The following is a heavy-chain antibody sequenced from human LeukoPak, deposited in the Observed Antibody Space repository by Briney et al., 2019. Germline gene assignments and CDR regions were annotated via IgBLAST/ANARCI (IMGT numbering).Heavy chain of an antibody. V-gene: IGHV3-74*01. D-gene: IGHD1-26*01. J-gene: IGHJ3*02. CDR3: ARLSGSYYPAGAFDI. CDR1: GFTFSSYW. Sequence: PGGSLRLSCAASGFTFSSYWMHWVRQAPGKGLVWVSRINTDGSSTSYADSVKGRFTISRDNAKNTLYLQMNSLRAEDTAVYYCARLSGSYYPAGAFDIWGQGTMVTVSS. CDR2: INTDGSST.